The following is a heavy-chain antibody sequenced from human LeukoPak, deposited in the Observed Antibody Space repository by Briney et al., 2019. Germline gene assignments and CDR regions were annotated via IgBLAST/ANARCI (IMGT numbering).Heavy chain of an antibody. CDR1: GYTFTSYG. V-gene: IGHV1-18*01. CDR3: ARSYCSGGSCYSSDY. CDR2: ISAYNGNT. J-gene: IGHJ4*02. Sequence: ASVKVSCKASGYTFTSYGISWVRQAPRQGLEWMGWISAYNGNTNYAQKLQGRVTMTTDTSTSTAYMELRSLRSDDTAVYYCARSYCSGGSCYSSDYWGQGTLVTVSS. D-gene: IGHD2-15*01.